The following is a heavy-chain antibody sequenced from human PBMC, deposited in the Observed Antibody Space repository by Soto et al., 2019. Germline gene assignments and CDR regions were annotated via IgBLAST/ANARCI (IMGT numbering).Heavy chain of an antibody. CDR1: GGSISSGGYY. V-gene: IGHV4-31*03. D-gene: IGHD3-22*01. CDR3: ARDSLYYYDSSGYYYIPPYGMDV. J-gene: IGHJ6*02. Sequence: SETLSLTCTVSGGSISSGGYYWSWIRQHPGKGLEWIGYIYYSGSTYYNPSLKSRVTISVDTSKNQFSLKLSSVTAADTAVYYCARDSLYYYDSSGYYYIPPYGMDVWGQGTTVT. CDR2: IYYSGST.